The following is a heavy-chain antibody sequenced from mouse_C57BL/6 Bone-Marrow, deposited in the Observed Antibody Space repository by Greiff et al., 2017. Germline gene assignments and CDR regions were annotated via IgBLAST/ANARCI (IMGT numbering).Heavy chain of an antibody. Sequence: VQLQQSGAELVRPGASVKLSCTASGFNIKDDYMHWVKQSPEQGLEWIGWIDPENGDTEYASKFQGKATITADTSSNTAYLQLSSLTSEDTAVYYCTPTTVVDFDYWGQGTTLTVSS. CDR1: GFNIKDDY. V-gene: IGHV14-4*01. CDR2: IDPENGDT. D-gene: IGHD1-1*01. J-gene: IGHJ2*01. CDR3: TPTTVVDFDY.